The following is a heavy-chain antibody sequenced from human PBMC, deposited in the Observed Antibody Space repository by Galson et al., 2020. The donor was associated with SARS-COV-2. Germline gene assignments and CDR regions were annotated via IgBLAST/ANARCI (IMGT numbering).Heavy chain of an antibody. Sequence: ETSETLYLTCTVSGGSITDYYWSWIRQPAGKGLEWVGRIYTSGSTTYNPSLKSRVTMSLDTSENHFSLKLSSVTAADTAVYYCAGSSGSSRYYHYGVDVWGQGTTVTVSS. D-gene: IGHD2-15*01. J-gene: IGHJ6*02. CDR1: GGSITDYY. CDR3: AGSSGSSRYYHYGVDV. CDR2: IYTSGST. V-gene: IGHV4-4*07.